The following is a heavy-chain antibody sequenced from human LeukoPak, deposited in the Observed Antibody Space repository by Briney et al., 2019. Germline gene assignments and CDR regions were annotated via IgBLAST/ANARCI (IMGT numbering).Heavy chain of an antibody. D-gene: IGHD3-16*02. CDR2: ISYDGSNK. CDR1: GFTFSSYA. CDR3: ARDLSWYFDY. V-gene: IGHV3-30-3*01. J-gene: IGHJ4*02. Sequence: GGSLRLSCAASGFTFSSYAMHWVRQAPGKGLEWVAVISYDGSNKYYADPVKGRFTISRDNSKNTLYLQMNSLRAEDTAVYYRARDLSWYFDYWGQGTLVTVSS.